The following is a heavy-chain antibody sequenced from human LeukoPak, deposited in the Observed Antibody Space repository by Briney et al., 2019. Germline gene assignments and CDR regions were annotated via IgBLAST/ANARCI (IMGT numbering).Heavy chain of an antibody. J-gene: IGHJ3*02. CDR3: ARTPRGNWNDAFDI. CDR1: GGSVSGYY. D-gene: IGHD1-20*01. CDR2: IYTSGST. Sequence: PSETLSLTCTVPGGSVSGYYWSWIRQPAGKGLEWIGRIYTSGSTNYNPSLKSRVTMSVDTSKNQFSLKLSSVTAADTAVYYCARTPRGNWNDAFDIWGQGTMVTVSS. V-gene: IGHV4-4*07.